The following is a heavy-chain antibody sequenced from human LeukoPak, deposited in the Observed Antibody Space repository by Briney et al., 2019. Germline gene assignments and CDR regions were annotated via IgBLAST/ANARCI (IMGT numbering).Heavy chain of an antibody. D-gene: IGHD3-3*01. CDR3: ARYSYYDFWSGYYPHFDY. V-gene: IGHV1-2*02. CDR2: INPNSGGT. J-gene: IGHJ4*02. Sequence: ASVKVSCKASGYTFTGYYMHWVRQAPGQGLEWMGWINPNSGGTNYAQKFQGRVTMTRDTSISTAYMGLSRLRSDDTAVYYCARYSYYDFWSGYYPHFDYWGQGTLVTVSS. CDR1: GYTFTGYY.